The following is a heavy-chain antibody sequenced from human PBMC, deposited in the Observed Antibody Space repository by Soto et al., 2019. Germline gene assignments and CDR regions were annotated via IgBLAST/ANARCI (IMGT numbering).Heavy chain of an antibody. CDR3: ARQYDILTGYYTSDAFDI. Sequence: QVQLVESGGGVVQPGRSLRLSCAASGFTFSSYAMHWVRQAPGKGLEWVAVISCDGSNKYYADSVKGRFTISRDNSKNTLYLQMNSLRAEDTAVYYCARQYDILTGYYTSDAFDIWGQGTMVTVSS. V-gene: IGHV3-30-3*01. D-gene: IGHD3-9*01. J-gene: IGHJ3*02. CDR1: GFTFSSYA. CDR2: ISCDGSNK.